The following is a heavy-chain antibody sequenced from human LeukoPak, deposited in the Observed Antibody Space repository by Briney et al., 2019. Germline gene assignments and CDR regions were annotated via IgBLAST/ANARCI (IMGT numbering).Heavy chain of an antibody. CDR2: INPSGGST. J-gene: IGHJ4*02. D-gene: IGHD3/OR15-3a*01. V-gene: IGHV1-46*01. Sequence: GASVKVSCKASGYTFTSYYIHWVRQAPGQGLEWIGIINPSGGSTTYAQKFQGRVTMTRDTSTSTVYMELSSLRSEDTAMYYCARAPDFWTDYWGQGTLVTVSS. CDR1: GYTFTSYY. CDR3: ARAPDFWTDY.